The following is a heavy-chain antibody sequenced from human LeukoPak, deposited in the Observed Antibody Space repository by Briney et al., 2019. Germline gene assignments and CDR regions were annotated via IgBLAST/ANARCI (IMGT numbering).Heavy chain of an antibody. J-gene: IGHJ4*02. CDR1: GFTVSSNY. CDR2: IYSGGSS. Sequence: GGSLRLSCAASGFTVSSNYMSWVRQAPGKGLEWVSVIYSGGSSYYADSVKGRFTISRDNSKNTLFLHMNSLRAEDTALYYCAKTGSGGHQMIFDYWGQGTLVTVSS. D-gene: IGHD2-2*01. V-gene: IGHV3-53*01. CDR3: AKTGSGGHQMIFDY.